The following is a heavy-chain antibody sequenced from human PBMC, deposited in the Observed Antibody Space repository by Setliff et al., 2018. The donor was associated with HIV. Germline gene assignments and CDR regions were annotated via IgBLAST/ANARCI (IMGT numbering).Heavy chain of an antibody. CDR1: GDSISIHY. Sequence: PSETLSLTCTVSGDSISIHYWSWIRQSPEKGLEWIGHVYSSGDTNYNPSLKSRVTMSLDTSKNQLSLRLTSVTAADTAIYYCARGRRPSSYLGFVHWGRGTLVTVSS. D-gene: IGHD3-22*01. CDR3: ARGRRPSSYLGFVH. CDR2: VYSSGDT. J-gene: IGHJ5*02. V-gene: IGHV4-59*11.